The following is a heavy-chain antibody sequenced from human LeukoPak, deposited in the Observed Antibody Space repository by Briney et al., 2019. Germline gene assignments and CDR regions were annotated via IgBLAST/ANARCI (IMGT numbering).Heavy chain of an antibody. D-gene: IGHD6-6*01. J-gene: IGHJ4*02. Sequence: GGALRLSCAASGVTFSGYAMSWARQAPGKGLEWVSAIIGSGGSTYYADSLKGRVTISRDNSKNTLYLQMNSLRAEDTAVYYCAKDIRISSSSSWRAFDYWGQGPLVTVSS. CDR1: GVTFSGYA. V-gene: IGHV3-23*01. CDR2: IIGSGGST. CDR3: AKDIRISSSSSWRAFDY.